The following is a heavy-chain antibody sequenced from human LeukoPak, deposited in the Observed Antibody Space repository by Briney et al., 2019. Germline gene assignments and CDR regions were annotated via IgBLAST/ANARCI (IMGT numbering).Heavy chain of an antibody. Sequence: GGSLRLSCAASGFTFSSYAMHWVRQAPGKGLEWVAVISYDGSNKYYADSVKGRFTISRDNSKNTLYLQMNSLRAEDTAVYYCAKDVGSSSSGTAGYFDYWGQGTLVTVSS. J-gene: IGHJ4*02. CDR3: AKDVGSSSSGTAGYFDY. D-gene: IGHD6-6*01. V-gene: IGHV3-30-3*01. CDR2: ISYDGSNK. CDR1: GFTFSSYA.